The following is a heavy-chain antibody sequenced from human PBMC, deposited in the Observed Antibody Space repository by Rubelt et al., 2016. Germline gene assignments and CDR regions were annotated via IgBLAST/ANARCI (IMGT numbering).Heavy chain of an antibody. Sequence: EVQLVESGGGLVKPGGSLRLSCEASGFTFSSYTMNWVRQAPGKGLEWVSGISGSGGSTYYADSVRGRFTISRDNSKNTLFLQMNSLRADDTAVYYCAKQAGGNSDYWGQGTLVTVSS. CDR2: ISGSGGST. D-gene: IGHD4-23*01. V-gene: IGHV3-23*04. CDR3: AKQAGGNSDY. J-gene: IGHJ4*02. CDR1: GFTFSSYT.